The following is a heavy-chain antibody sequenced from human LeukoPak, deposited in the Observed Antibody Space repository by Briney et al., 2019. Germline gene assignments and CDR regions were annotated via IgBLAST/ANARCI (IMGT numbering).Heavy chain of an antibody. D-gene: IGHD6-13*01. CDR1: GGTFSSYA. CDR2: IIPIFGTA. CDR3: ARGRIAAALSFFDY. Sequence: SVKVSCKASGGTFSSYAISWVRQAPGQRLEWMGGIIPIFGTANYAQKFQGRVTITTDESTTTAYMELSSLRSEDTAVYYCARGRIAAALSFFDYWGQGTLVTVSS. J-gene: IGHJ4*02. V-gene: IGHV1-69*05.